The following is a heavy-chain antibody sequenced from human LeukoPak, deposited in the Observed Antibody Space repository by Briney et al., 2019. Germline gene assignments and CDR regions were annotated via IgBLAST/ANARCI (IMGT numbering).Heavy chain of an antibody. CDR1: GDSVSSNSAA. V-gene: IGHV6-1*01. CDR2: TYYRSKWYN. D-gene: IGHD3-10*01. CDR3: ARAYARIFGELLSDYFDY. Sequence: SQTLSLTCAISGDSVSSNSAAWNWIRQSPSRGLGWLGRTYYRSKWYNDYAVSVKSRITINPDTSKNQFSLQLNSVTPEDTAVYYCARAYARIFGELLSDYFDYWGQGTLVTVSS. J-gene: IGHJ4*02.